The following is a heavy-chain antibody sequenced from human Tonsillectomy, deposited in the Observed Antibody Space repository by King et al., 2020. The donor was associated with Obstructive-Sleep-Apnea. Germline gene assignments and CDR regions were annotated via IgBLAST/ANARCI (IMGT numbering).Heavy chain of an antibody. CDR3: ARAPTNTFYDFLTGYYDDAFDI. J-gene: IGHJ3*02. CDR2: INTNTGNP. Sequence: QLVQSGSELKKPGASVKVSCKASGYTFTSYVMNWVRQAPGQGLEWMGWINTNTGNPTYAQGFTGRFVFSLDNSVSTAYLQISSLKAEDTAVYYCARAPTNTFYDFLTGYYDDAFDIWGQGTMVTVSS. D-gene: IGHD3-9*01. V-gene: IGHV7-4-1*02. CDR1: GYTFTSYV.